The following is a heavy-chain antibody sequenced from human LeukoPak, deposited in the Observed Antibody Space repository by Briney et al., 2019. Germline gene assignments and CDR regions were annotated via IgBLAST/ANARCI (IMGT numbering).Heavy chain of an antibody. CDR1: GFTVSSNY. V-gene: IGHV3-66*02. CDR2: IYSGGST. D-gene: IGHD4-23*01. J-gene: IGHJ4*02. CDR3: ARDLYGGKGDY. Sequence: PGGSLRLSCAASGFTVSSNYMSWVRQAPGKGLEWVSVIYSGGSTYYADSVKGRFTISRDSSKNTLYLQMNSLRAEDTAVYYCARDLYGGKGDYWGQGTLVTVSS.